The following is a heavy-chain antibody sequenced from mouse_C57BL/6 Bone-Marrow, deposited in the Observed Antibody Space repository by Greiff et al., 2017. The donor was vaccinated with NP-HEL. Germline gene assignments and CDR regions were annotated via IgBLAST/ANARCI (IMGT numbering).Heavy chain of an antibody. D-gene: IGHD2-4*01. J-gene: IGHJ2*01. CDR2: IYPGDGDT. CDR1: GYAFSSSW. V-gene: IGHV1-82*01. CDR3: ARSRLRQREYLDY. Sequence: VQLQQSGPELVKPGASVKISCKASGYAFSSSWMNWVKQRPGKGLEWIGRIYPGDGDTNYNGKFKGKATMTADKSSSTAYMQLSSLTSEDSAVYFCARSRLRQREYLDYGGQGTTLTVSA.